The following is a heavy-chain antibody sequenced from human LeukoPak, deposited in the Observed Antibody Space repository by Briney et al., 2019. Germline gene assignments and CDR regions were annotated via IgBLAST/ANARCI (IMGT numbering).Heavy chain of an antibody. CDR2: ISAYNGNT. CDR3: ARDSGDNYHAGY. J-gene: IGHJ4*02. D-gene: IGHD3-10*01. Sequence: GASVKVSCKASGYIFTSYGISWVRQAPGQGLEWMGWISAYNGNTNYAQKPQGRVTITTDTSTSTAYMELRSLRSDDTAVYYCARDSGDNYHAGYWGQGTLVTVSS. V-gene: IGHV1-18*01. CDR1: GYIFTSYG.